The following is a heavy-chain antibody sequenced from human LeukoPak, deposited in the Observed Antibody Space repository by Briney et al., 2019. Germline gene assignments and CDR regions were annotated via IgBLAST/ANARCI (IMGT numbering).Heavy chain of an antibody. V-gene: IGHV4-34*01. CDR2: INHSGST. CDR3: ARGGANYYDSSGYPYNWFDP. Sequence: PSETLSLTCAVYGGSFSGYYWSWIRQPPGKGLEWIGKINHSGSTNYNPSLKSRVTISVDTSKNQFSLKLSSVTAADTAVYYCARGGANYYDSSGYPYNWFDPWGQGTLVTVSS. D-gene: IGHD3-22*01. CDR1: GGSFSGYY. J-gene: IGHJ5*02.